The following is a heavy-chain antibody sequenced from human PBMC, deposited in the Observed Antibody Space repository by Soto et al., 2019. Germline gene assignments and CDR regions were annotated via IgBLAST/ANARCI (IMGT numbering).Heavy chain of an antibody. CDR2: MQPSSGRT. J-gene: IGHJ4*02. V-gene: IGHV1-8*01. CDR1: GYSFTSLD. D-gene: IGHD1-26*01. Sequence: QVQLVQSGAEVREPGASVKVSCKASGYSFTSLDINWVRQTTGQGLEWMGWMQPSSGRTGYAQKFQGRVTMTRDTSINTAYMELSSLTSDDTAFYYCARVVTVGVDYWGQGTLVTVSS. CDR3: ARVVTVGVDY.